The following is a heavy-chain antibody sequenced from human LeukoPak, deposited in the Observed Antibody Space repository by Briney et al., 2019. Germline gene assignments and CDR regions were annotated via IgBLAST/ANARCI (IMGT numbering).Heavy chain of an antibody. CDR1: GGSISSSSYY. D-gene: IGHD2-21*02. Sequence: SETLSLTCTVSGGSISSSSYYWGWIRQPPGKGLEWIGSIYYSGSTYYNPSLKSRVTISVDTSKNQFSLKLSSVTAADTAVYYCARDRKVTSNLDYWGQGTLVTVSS. J-gene: IGHJ4*02. V-gene: IGHV4-39*07. CDR2: IYYSGST. CDR3: ARDRKVTSNLDY.